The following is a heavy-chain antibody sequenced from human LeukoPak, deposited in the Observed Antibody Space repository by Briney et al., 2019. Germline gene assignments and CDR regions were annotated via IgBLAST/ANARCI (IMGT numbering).Heavy chain of an antibody. CDR3: AKDVYSSGCGYFGY. D-gene: IGHD6-19*01. CDR1: GFTFSSYG. CDR2: ISYDGSNK. J-gene: IGHJ4*02. Sequence: PGGSLRLSCAASGFTFSSYGMHWVRQAPGKGLEWVAVISYDGSNKYYADSVKGRFTISRDNSKNTLYLQMNSLRAEDTAVYYCAKDVYSSGCGYFGYWGQGTLVTVSS. V-gene: IGHV3-30*18.